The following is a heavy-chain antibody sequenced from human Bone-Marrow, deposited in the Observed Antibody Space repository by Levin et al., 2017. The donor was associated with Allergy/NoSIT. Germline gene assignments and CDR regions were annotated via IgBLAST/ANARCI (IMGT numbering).Heavy chain of an antibody. CDR3: AKGPNRYSNYQNYFDP. CDR1: GFTFSTYA. V-gene: IGHV3-23*01. CDR2: ISGSGGST. D-gene: IGHD4-11*01. J-gene: IGHJ5*02. Sequence: GESLKISCAASGFTFSTYAMSWVRQAPGKGLEWVSSISGSGGSTYYADSVKGRFTISRDNSKNTLYLQMNSLRAEDTAVYYCAKGPNRYSNYQNYFDPWGQGTLVTVSS.